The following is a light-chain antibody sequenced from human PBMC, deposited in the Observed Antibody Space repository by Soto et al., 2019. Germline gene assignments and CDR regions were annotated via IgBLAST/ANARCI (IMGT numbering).Light chain of an antibody. CDR1: QTISDY. CDR3: QQSYSLPVT. J-gene: IGKJ3*01. CDR2: GAS. Sequence: DIPMTQSPSSLSASGGDRVAITCRATQTISDYLNWYQQKPGKALKLLIYGASNLQSGVPSRFSGSGSGTDFTLTISGLQPEDFGIYYCQQSYSLPVTFGPGTKVDVK. V-gene: IGKV1-39*01.